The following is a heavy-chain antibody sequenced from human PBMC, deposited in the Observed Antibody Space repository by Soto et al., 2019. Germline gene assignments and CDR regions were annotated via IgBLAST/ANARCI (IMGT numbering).Heavy chain of an antibody. V-gene: IGHV4-34*01. CDR1: GGSFSGYY. CDR3: ARGTIVLMVYAPGGWFDP. CDR2: INHSGST. J-gene: IGHJ5*02. D-gene: IGHD2-8*01. Sequence: SETLSLTCAVYGGSFSGYYWSWIRQPPGKGLEWIGEINHSGSTNYNPSLKSRVTISVDTSKNQFSLKLSSVTAADTAVYYCARGTIVLMVYAPGGWFDPWGQGTLVTVSS.